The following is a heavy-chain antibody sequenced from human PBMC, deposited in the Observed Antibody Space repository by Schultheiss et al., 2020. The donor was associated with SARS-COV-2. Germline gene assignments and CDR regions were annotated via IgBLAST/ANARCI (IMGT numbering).Heavy chain of an antibody. CDR2: IYTSGST. CDR3: ARDRGAGDQGRAFDI. V-gene: IGHV4-38-2*02. D-gene: IGHD7-27*01. Sequence: SETLSLTCAVSGYSISSGYYWGWIRQPPGKGLEWIGRIYTSGSTNYNPSLKSRVTMSVDTSKNQFSLKLSSVTAADTAVYYCARDRGAGDQGRAFDIWGQGTMVTVSS. CDR1: GYSISSGYY. J-gene: IGHJ3*02.